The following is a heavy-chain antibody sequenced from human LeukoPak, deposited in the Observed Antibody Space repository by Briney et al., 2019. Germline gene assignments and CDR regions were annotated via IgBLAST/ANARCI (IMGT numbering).Heavy chain of an antibody. CDR3: ARVAGLTGSTSVYYYGMDV. CDR2: IYYSGST. D-gene: IGHD3-9*01. Sequence: PSGTLSLTCTVSGGSISSYYWSWIRQPPGKGLEWIGYIYYSGSTNYNPSLKSRVTISVDTSKNQFSLKLSSVTAADAAVYYCARVAGLTGSTSVYYYGMDVWGQGTTVTVSS. J-gene: IGHJ6*02. V-gene: IGHV4-59*01. CDR1: GGSISSYY.